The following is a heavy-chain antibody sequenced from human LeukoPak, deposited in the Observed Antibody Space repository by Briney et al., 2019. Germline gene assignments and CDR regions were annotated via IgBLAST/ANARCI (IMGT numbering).Heavy chain of an antibody. CDR2: IYYSGST. CDR1: GGSISSGDYY. CDR3: ARCVRTSSKTNFDS. D-gene: IGHD1-14*01. V-gene: IGHV4-30-4*01. Sequence: SETLSLTCTVSGGSISSGDYYWSWIRQPPGKGLEWIGYIYYSGSTYYNPSLKSRVTTSIDTSKNQFSLKVTSVTAADTAVYYCARCVRTSSKTNFDSWGQGTLVTVSS. J-gene: IGHJ4*02.